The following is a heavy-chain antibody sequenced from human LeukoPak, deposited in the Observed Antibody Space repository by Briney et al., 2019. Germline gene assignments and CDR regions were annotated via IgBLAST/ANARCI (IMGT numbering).Heavy chain of an antibody. CDR3: ARVSMVRGSGITSWDFDY. D-gene: IGHD3-10*01. CDR2: INPNSGNT. V-gene: IGHV1-8*01. J-gene: IGHJ4*02. CDR1: GYTFTSYD. Sequence: ASVKVSCKASGYTFTSYDINWVRQATGQGLEWMGWINPNSGNTGYAQKFQGRVTMTRNTSISTAYMELSSLRSEDTAVYYCARVSMVRGSGITSWDFDYWGQGTLVTVSS.